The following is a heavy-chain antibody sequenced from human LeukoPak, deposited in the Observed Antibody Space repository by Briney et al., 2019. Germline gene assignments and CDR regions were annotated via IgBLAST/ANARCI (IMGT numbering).Heavy chain of an antibody. CDR3: ARGSLLRYFDWPD. CDR2: IYGASST. CDR1: GFSVSSNH. V-gene: IGHV3-53*01. J-gene: IGHJ4*02. Sequence: GGSLRLSRAASGFSVSSNHMSWVRQAPGKGLEWVSVIYGASSTYYADSVNGRFTISRDDSKNTLYLQMNSLRAEDTAVYYRARGSLLRYFDWPDWGQGTLVTVSS. D-gene: IGHD3-9*01.